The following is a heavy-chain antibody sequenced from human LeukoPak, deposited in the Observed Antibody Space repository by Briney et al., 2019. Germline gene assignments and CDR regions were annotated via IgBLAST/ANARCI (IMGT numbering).Heavy chain of an antibody. CDR3: SRNGLVDFDY. V-gene: IGHV3-49*04. CDR2: IRRRAYGGAA. Sequence: GGSLRLSCTTSGFAFDDFAMSWVRQPAGKGLEWVGFIRRRAYGGAAEYAASVKGRFIISRDDSKGIAYLQMNSLKAEDTAVYYCSRNGLVDFDYWGQGSRVIVSP. CDR1: GFAFDDFA. J-gene: IGHJ4*02.